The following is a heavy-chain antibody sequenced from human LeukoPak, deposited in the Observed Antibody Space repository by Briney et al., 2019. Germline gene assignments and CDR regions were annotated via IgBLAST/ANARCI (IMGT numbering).Heavy chain of an antibody. Sequence: PGGSLRLSCAASGFTVSSNYMGWVRQAPGKGLEWVSVIYSGGSTYYADSVKGRFTISRDNSKNTLYLQMNSLRAEDTAVYYCARGYYDFWSGSYIPYYFDYWGQGTLVTVSS. CDR3: ARGYYDFWSGSYIPYYFDY. CDR1: GFTVSSNY. V-gene: IGHV3-53*05. J-gene: IGHJ4*02. CDR2: IYSGGST. D-gene: IGHD3-3*01.